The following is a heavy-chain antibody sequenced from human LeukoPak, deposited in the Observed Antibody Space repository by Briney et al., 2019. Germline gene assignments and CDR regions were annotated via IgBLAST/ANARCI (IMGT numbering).Heavy chain of an antibody. CDR1: GFTFSSYE. J-gene: IGHJ5*02. Sequence: GGSLRLSCAASGFTFSSYEMNWVRQAPGKGLEWVSYMSSRGSIIFYADSVKGRFTISRDNAKNSLYLQMDSLRVEDTAVYYCARGAAGGMYNWFDPWGQGTLVTVSS. CDR2: MSSRGSII. D-gene: IGHD6-13*01. V-gene: IGHV3-48*03. CDR3: ARGAAGGMYNWFDP.